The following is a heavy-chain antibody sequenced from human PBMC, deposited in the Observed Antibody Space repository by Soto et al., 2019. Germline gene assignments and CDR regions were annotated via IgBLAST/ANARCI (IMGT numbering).Heavy chain of an antibody. J-gene: IGHJ4*02. Sequence: GASVKVSCKVSGYTLTELSMHWVRQAPGKGLEWMGGFDPEDGETIYAQKFQGRVTMTEDTSTDTAYMELSSLRSEDTAVYYCATSSPERYDSSGYYPFDYLGQGTQVTVSS. D-gene: IGHD3-22*01. CDR3: ATSSPERYDSSGYYPFDY. CDR1: GYTLTELS. CDR2: FDPEDGET. V-gene: IGHV1-24*01.